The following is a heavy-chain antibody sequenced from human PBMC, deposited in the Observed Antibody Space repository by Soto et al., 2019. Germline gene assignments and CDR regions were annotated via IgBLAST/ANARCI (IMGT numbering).Heavy chain of an antibody. D-gene: IGHD3-10*01. J-gene: IGHJ4*02. V-gene: IGHV4-59*01. CDR3: ARGTHYYGSGSYPANDY. CDR2: IYYSGST. Sequence: SETLSLTCTVSGGSISSYYWSWIRQPPGKGLEWIGYIYYSGSTNYNPSLKSRVTISVDTSKNQFSLKLSSVTAADTAVYYCARGTHYYGSGSYPANDYWGQGTLVTVSS. CDR1: GGSISSYY.